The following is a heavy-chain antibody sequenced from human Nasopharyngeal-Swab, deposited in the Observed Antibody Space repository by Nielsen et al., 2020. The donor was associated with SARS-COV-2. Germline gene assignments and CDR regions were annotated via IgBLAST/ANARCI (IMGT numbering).Heavy chain of an antibody. Sequence: AETLSLTCAVYGVSFSGYYWSWIRQPPGKGLEWIGEINHSGSTNYNPSLKRRVTITVDTSKNQFSLKLSSVPAADTAVYYCARGGSSSWYYYYYGMDVWGQGTTVTVSS. D-gene: IGHD6-13*01. J-gene: IGHJ6*02. CDR3: ARGGSSSWYYYYYGMDV. CDR1: GVSFSGYY. V-gene: IGHV4-34*01. CDR2: INHSGST.